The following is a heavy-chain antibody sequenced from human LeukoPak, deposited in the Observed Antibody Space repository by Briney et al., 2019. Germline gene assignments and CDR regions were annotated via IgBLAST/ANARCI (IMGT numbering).Heavy chain of an antibody. CDR2: IYYSGST. J-gene: IGHJ4*02. CDR1: GGSISSGGYY. CDR3: ARVDYYDSSGYYFDY. D-gene: IGHD3-22*01. V-gene: IGHV4-31*03. Sequence: SESLSLTCTVSGGSISSGGYYWSWIRQHPGKGLEWIGYIYYSGSTYYNSSLKCRVTISVDTTKYQFSLKLSSVTSADTAVYYCARVDYYDSSGYYFDYWGQGTLVTDCS.